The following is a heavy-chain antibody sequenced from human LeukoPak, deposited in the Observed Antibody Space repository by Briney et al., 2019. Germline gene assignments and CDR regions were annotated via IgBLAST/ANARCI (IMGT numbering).Heavy chain of an antibody. CDR1: GFTFSGYY. J-gene: IGHJ4*02. D-gene: IGHD3-22*01. CDR3: ARGEEEGYYYDSSGYSPDDY. V-gene: IGHV3-11*01. CDR2: ISSSGSTI. Sequence: GGSLRLSCAASGFTFSGYYTSWIRQAPGKGLEWVSYISSSGSTIYYADSVKGRFTISRDNAKNSLYLQMNSLRAEDTAVYYCARGEEEGYYYDSSGYSPDDYWGQGTLVTVSS.